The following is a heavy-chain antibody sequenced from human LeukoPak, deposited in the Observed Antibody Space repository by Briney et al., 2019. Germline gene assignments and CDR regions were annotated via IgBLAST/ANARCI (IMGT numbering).Heavy chain of an antibody. CDR3: ARARYDSSGYYSGSVWFDP. D-gene: IGHD3-22*01. CDR2: INASKGNT. J-gene: IGHJ5*02. Sequence: ASVKVSCKSSGYTFTSYGITWVRQAPGQGLEWMGWINASKGNTKYSQKFQGRVTITRDTSASTAYMELSSLRSEDTAVYYCARARYDSSGYYSGSVWFDPWGQGTLVTVSS. CDR1: GYTFTSYG. V-gene: IGHV1-18*01.